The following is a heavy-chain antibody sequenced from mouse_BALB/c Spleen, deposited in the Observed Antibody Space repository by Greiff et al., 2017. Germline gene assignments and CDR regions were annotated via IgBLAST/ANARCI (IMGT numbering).Heavy chain of an antibody. J-gene: IGHJ3*01. CDR3: ARHGMDYYGSSYWLAY. CDR1: GFTFSSYY. CDR2: INSNGGST. V-gene: IGHV5-6-2*01. D-gene: IGHD1-1*01. Sequence: EVMLVESGGGLVKPGGSLKLSCAASGFTFSSYYMSWVRQTPEKRLELVAAINSNGGSTYYPDTVKGRFTISRDNAKNTLYLQMSSLKSEDTALYYCARHGMDYYGSSYWLAYWGQGTLVTVSA.